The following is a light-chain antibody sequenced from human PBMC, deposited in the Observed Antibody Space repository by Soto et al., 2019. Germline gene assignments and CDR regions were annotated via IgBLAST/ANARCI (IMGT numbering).Light chain of an antibody. V-gene: IGKV1-5*03. J-gene: IGKJ1*01. CDR3: QQYNSYSRET. CDR1: QSISSW. Sequence: DIQMTQSPSTLSASVGDRVTITCRASQSISSWLAWYQQKPGKATKLLIYTASSLKSGVPSRYSGSGSGTEFTLTISSLQHDDFATYYCQQYNSYSRETFGQGTKVEIK. CDR2: TAS.